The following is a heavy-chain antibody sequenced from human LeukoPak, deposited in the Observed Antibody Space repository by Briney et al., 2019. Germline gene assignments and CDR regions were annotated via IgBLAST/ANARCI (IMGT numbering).Heavy chain of an antibody. V-gene: IGHV3-33*08. Sequence: GGSLRLSCAASGFALSSHWMTWVRQAPGKGLEWVAVIWYDGSDQYYADSVKGRFIISRDNSKNTLHLQMNSLRVEDTAVYYCARSSGYYDYWGQGTLVTVSS. CDR2: IWYDGSDQ. CDR3: ARSSGYYDY. J-gene: IGHJ4*02. D-gene: IGHD3-3*01. CDR1: GFALSSHW.